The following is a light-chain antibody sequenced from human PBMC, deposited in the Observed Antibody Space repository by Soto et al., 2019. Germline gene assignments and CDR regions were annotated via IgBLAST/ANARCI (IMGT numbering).Light chain of an antibody. J-gene: IGKJ4*01. CDR1: QSLLHSNGYNY. V-gene: IGKV2-28*01. Sequence: DIVMTQSPLSLPVTPGEPASISCRSSQSLLHSNGYNYLDWYLQKPGQSPQLLIYLGSNRATGVPDRFSGSGSGTDFTLEISRVEADDVGVYYCMQALQTPTVGGGTKVEIK. CDR3: MQALQTPT. CDR2: LGS.